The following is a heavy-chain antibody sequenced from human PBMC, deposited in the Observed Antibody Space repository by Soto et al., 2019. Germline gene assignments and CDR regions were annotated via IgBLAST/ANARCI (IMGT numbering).Heavy chain of an antibody. V-gene: IGHV2-5*02. D-gene: IGHD3-16*01. J-gene: IGHJ5*02. CDR1: GFSLTTRGVG. CDR3: AHIPNYYQYDWFDP. CDR2: IYWDDDK. Sequence: QITLKESGPTLVKPTQTLTLTCTFSGFSLTTRGVGVGWIRQPPGKALECLALIYWDDDKRYSPSLQSRLSITKDTPKTQVVQTMTTVDPVDTATYYCAHIPNYYQYDWFDPWGQGTLVSVSS.